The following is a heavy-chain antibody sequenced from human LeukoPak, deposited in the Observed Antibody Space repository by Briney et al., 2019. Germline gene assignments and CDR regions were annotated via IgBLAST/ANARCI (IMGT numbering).Heavy chain of an antibody. J-gene: IGHJ4*02. CDR2: INYSGSA. D-gene: IGHD3-16*02. Sequence: PSETLSLTCAVCGSSFSGYDWSWIRQPPGKGLEWIGEINYSGSANYNESLKSRASVSVDKSKNQFSLRLTSVTAADTAVYYCARVSFGGVIVAQDYWGQGTLVTVSS. CDR1: GSSFSGYD. CDR3: ARVSFGGVIVAQDY. V-gene: IGHV4-34*01.